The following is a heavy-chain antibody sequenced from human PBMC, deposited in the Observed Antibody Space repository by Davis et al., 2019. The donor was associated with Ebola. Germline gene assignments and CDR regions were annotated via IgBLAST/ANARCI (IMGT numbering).Heavy chain of an antibody. J-gene: IGHJ4*02. D-gene: IGHD3-10*01. CDR2: MNPNSGNT. V-gene: IGHV1-8*01. Sequence: ASVKVSCKASGYTFTSYHINWVRQATGQGLEWMGWMNPNSGNTGYAQKFQGRVTMTRNTSISTAYMELSSLRSEDTTVYYCARMANAYYYREFDYWGQGTLVTVSS. CDR1: GYTFTSYH. CDR3: ARMANAYYYREFDY.